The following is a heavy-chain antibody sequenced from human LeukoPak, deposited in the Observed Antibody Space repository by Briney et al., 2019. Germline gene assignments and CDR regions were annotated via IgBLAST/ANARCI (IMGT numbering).Heavy chain of an antibody. CDR2: LNQDGSQK. CDR3: ARRAGAYSHPYDY. V-gene: IGHV3-7*03. Sequence: GGSLRLSCAASGFTFSNNWMTWVRHAPGKGMEWVATLNQDGSQKYYVDSLKGRFTISRDNAKSSLYLQMNSLRAEDTAVYYCARRAGAYSHPYDYWGQGTLVTVSS. CDR1: GFTFSNNW. D-gene: IGHD4/OR15-4a*01. J-gene: IGHJ4*02.